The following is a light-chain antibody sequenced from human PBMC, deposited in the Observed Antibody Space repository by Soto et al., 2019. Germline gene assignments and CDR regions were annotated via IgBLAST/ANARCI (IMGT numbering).Light chain of an antibody. CDR2: DAS. Sequence: EIVLTQSPGTLSLSPGERATLSCRASQSVSSNYLAWYQQKPGQAPRLLIYDASSRATGIPDRFSGSGSGXXXXXXXXRXXPEDFAVYYCQQYGGSPRTFGQGTKVEVK. CDR1: QSVSSNY. CDR3: QQYGGSPRT. V-gene: IGKV3-20*01. J-gene: IGKJ1*01.